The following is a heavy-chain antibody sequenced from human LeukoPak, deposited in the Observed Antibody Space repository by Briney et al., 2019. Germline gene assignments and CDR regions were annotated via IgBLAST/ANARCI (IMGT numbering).Heavy chain of an antibody. CDR2: INHSGST. V-gene: IGHV4-34*01. CDR3: ARGVTMVRGVIGFDY. Sequence: PSETLSLTCAVYGGSFSGYYWSWIRQPPGKGLEWIGEINHSGSTNYNPSLKSRVTISLDTSKNQFSLKLSSVTAAETAVYYCARGVTMVRGVIGFDYWGQGTLVTVSS. CDR1: GGSFSGYY. J-gene: IGHJ4*02. D-gene: IGHD3-10*01.